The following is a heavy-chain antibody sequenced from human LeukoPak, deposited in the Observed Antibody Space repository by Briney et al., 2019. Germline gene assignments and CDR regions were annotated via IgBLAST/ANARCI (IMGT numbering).Heavy chain of an antibody. V-gene: IGHV3-23*01. D-gene: IGHD4-23*01. J-gene: IGHJ6*02. CDR2: INNSGGST. CDR1: GFTFTTYG. CDR3: AKGLGGNFYYYYGMDV. Sequence: GGSLRLSCAASGFTFTTYGISWVRQAPGRGLEWVATINNSGGSTYYADSVKGRFTISRDNSKNTLYLQMNSLRAEDTAVYYCAKGLGGNFYYYYGMDVWGQGTTVTVSS.